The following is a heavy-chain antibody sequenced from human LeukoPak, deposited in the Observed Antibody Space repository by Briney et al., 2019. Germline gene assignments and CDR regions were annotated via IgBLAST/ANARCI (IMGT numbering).Heavy chain of an antibody. CDR2: TDTSGNYI. V-gene: IGHV3-21*06. CDR1: GFTFSNYG. D-gene: IGHD3-10*01. J-gene: IGHJ3*02. Sequence: GGSLRLSCEASGFTFSNYGMNWVRQAPGKGLEWVSFTDTSGNYIYYGDSVKGRFTISRDNARNLLFLQMNGLRAEDTAVYYCARGRSITLLRGVAMSDGFDIWGQGAMVAVST. CDR3: ARGRSITLLRGVAMSDGFDI.